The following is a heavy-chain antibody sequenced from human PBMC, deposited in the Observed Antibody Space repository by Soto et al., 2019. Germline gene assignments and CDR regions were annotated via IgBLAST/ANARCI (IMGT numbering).Heavy chain of an antibody. D-gene: IGHD3-22*01. CDR3: ARGGSGYTCFNEF. J-gene: IGHJ4*02. V-gene: IGHV1-69*01. CDR1: GGLFSSYP. CDR2: IIPVFQTA. Sequence: QEQLVQSGAEMKEPGSSVKVSCKASGGLFSSYPISWVRQVPGQGLEWMGGIIPVFQTAYYTQRFQGRVTITADESTYTAYMELSSPRSEDTAIYYCARGGSGYTCFNEFWGQGTLVTVSS.